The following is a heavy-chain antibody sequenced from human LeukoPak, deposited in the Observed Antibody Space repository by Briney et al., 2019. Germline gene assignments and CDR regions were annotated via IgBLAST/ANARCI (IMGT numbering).Heavy chain of an antibody. V-gene: IGHV2-70*11. D-gene: IGHD3-16*02. CDR1: GFSLSTSGMC. CDR3: ARINMITFGGVIIDY. CDR2: IDWDDDK. Sequence: GPALVKPTQTLTLTCTFSGFSLSTSGMCVSWIRQPHMKALEGLSRIDWDDDKYYSTSLKTRLTISKDTSKNQVVLTMTNMDPVDTATYYCARINMITFGGVIIDYWGQGTLVTVSS. J-gene: IGHJ4*02.